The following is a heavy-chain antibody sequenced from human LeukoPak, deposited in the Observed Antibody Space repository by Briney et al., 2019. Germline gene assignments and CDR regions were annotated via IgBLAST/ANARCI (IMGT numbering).Heavy chain of an antibody. CDR3: ARDRDWSFDY. CDR2: ISSSTTTK. V-gene: IGHV3-48*02. CDR1: GFTFSSYS. D-gene: IGHD3/OR15-3a*01. Sequence: GQSLRLSCEASGFTFSSYSMNWVRQAPGKGLEWVSYISSSTTTKDYADSVKGRFTISRDNAKYSLYLHMNSLRDEDTAVYYCARDRDWSFDYWGQGTLVTVSS. J-gene: IGHJ4*02.